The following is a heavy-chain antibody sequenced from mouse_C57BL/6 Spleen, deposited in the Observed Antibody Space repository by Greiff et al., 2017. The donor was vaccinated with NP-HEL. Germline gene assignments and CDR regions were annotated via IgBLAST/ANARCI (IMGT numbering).Heavy chain of an antibody. CDR1: GYTFTSYW. V-gene: IGHV1-64*01. CDR3: ARPFYYGYDVLFCDY. Sequence: VQLQQSGAELVKPGASVKLSCKASGYTFTSYWMHWVKQRPGQGLEWIGMIHPNSGSTNYNEKFKSKATLTVDKSSSTAYMQLSSLTSEDSAVYYCARPFYYGYDVLFCDYWDQGTTLTVSS. CDR2: IHPNSGST. J-gene: IGHJ2*01. D-gene: IGHD2-2*01.